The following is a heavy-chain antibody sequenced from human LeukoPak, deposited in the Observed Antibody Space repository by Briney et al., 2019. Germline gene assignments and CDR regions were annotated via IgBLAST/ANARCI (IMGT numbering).Heavy chain of an antibody. CDR1: GGSISSYY. V-gene: IGHV4-59*08. CDR3: ARHGDRCSSTSCYDYYYYMDV. J-gene: IGHJ6*03. Sequence: SETLSLTCTVSGGSISSYYWSWIRQPPGKGLEWIGYIYYTGRTKYNPSLNSRVTISVDTSENQFSLKLSSVTAADTAVYYCARHGDRCSSTSCYDYYYYMDVWGKGTTVTVSS. D-gene: IGHD2-2*01. CDR2: IYYTGRT.